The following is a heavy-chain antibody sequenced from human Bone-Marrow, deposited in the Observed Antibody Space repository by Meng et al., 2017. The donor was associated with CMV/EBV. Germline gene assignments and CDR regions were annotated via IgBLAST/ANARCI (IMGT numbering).Heavy chain of an antibody. CDR2: IRYDGSNK. D-gene: IGHD2-2*01. CDR1: GFTFSSYG. J-gene: IGHJ6*02. CDR3: ARDLKHEIVVPAAIPRDV. V-gene: IGHV3-30*02. Sequence: GGSLRLSCAASGFTFSSYGMHWVRQAPGKGLEWVAFIRYDGSNKYYADSVKGRFTISRDNAKNSLYLQMNSLRAEDTAVYYCARDLKHEIVVPAAIPRDVCGQGTTVTVSS.